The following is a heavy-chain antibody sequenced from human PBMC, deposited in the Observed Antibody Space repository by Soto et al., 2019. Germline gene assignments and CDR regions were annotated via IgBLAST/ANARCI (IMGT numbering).Heavy chain of an antibody. D-gene: IGHD6-13*01. CDR1: GYTFTSYG. V-gene: IGHV1-18*01. CDR3: ASFSIAATDPYGMDV. J-gene: IGHJ6*02. CDR2: ISAYNGNT. Sequence: QVQLVQSGAEVKKPGASVKVSCKASGYTFTSYGISWVGQAPGQGLEWMGWISAYNGNTNYAQKLQGRVTMTTDTSTSTAYMELRSLRSDDTAVYYCASFSIAATDPYGMDVWGQGTTVTVSS.